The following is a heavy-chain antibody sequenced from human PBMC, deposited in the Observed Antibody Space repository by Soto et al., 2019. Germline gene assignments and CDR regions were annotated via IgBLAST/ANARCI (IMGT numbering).Heavy chain of an antibody. CDR1: GYSFHSYW. V-gene: IGHV5-51*01. D-gene: IGHD5-18*01. Sequence: GETLKISCKGSGYSFHSYWIGWVRQMPGTGLEWMGIIYPGDSDTRYRPSFQGQVTISADKSISTAYLQWSSLKASDTAMYYCARLRPDTAPYGIDYWGQGTLVTVSS. CDR3: ARLRPDTAPYGIDY. CDR2: IYPGDSDT. J-gene: IGHJ4*02.